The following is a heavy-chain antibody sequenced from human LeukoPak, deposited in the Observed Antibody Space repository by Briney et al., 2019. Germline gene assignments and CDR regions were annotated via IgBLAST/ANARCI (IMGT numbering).Heavy chain of an antibody. Sequence: EASVKVSCKASGGPFHTYAISWVRLVPGQGLGWMGRVVPASEISTYAQKFLGRVTITADYSASTVYMELSGLRSDDTATYYCARVGYTRGPLPYGMDVWGQGTTVTV. V-gene: IGHV1-69*04. J-gene: IGHJ6*02. CDR1: GGPFHTYA. CDR3: ARVGYTRGPLPYGMDV. CDR2: VVPASEIS. D-gene: IGHD3-16*02.